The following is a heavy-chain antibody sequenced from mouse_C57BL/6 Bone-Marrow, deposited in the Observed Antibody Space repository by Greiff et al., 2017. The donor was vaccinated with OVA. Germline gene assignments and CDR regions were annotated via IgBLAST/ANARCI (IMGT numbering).Heavy chain of an antibody. Sequence: EVQLQQSGPELVKPGASVKISCKASGYTFTDYYMNWVKQSHGKSLEWIGDINPNNGGTSYNQKFKGKATLTVDKSSSTAYMELRSLTSEDSAVYYCAIYYGYDGLWYFDVWGTGTTVTVSS. CDR2: INPNNGGT. J-gene: IGHJ1*03. CDR3: AIYYGYDGLWYFDV. CDR1: GYTFTDYY. D-gene: IGHD2-2*01. V-gene: IGHV1-26*01.